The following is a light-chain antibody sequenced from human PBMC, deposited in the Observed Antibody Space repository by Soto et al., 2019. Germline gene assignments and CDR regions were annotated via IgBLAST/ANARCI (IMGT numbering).Light chain of an antibody. CDR2: DVS. Sequence: QSVLTQPASVSGSPGQSITISCTGTSSDVGAYIYVSWHQQHPGKAPKLMIFDVSNRPSGVSNRFSGSKSGNTASLTISGLQAEDEADYYCSSYTSNSIVIFGGGTKLTVL. J-gene: IGLJ2*01. V-gene: IGLV2-14*03. CDR1: SSDVGAYIY. CDR3: SSYTSNSIVI.